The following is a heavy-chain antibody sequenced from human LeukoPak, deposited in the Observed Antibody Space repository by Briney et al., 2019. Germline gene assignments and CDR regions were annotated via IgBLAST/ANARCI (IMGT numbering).Heavy chain of an antibody. CDR2: IYSGGST. Sequence: PGGSLRLSCAASGFTVSSNYMSWVRQAPGKGLEWVSVIYSGGSTYYADSVKGRFTISRDNSKNTLYLQMNSLRAEDTAVYYCARAIVPADYFDYWGQGTLVTVSS. J-gene: IGHJ4*02. D-gene: IGHD2-2*01. CDR3: ARAIVPADYFDY. CDR1: GFTVSSNY. V-gene: IGHV3-66*01.